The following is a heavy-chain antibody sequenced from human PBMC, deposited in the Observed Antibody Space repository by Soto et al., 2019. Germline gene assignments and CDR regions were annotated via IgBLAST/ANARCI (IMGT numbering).Heavy chain of an antibody. CDR1: GGTFSSYA. V-gene: IGHV1-69*01. J-gene: IGHJ4*02. CDR3: ARPEQWLHPLFDY. CDR2: IIPIFGTA. D-gene: IGHD6-19*01. Sequence: QVQLVQSGAEVKKPGSSVKVSCKASGGTFSSYAISWVRQAPGQGLEWMGGIIPIFGTANYAQKFQGRVTITAYESTSTAYMELSSLRSDDTAVYYCARPEQWLHPLFDYWGQGTLVTVSS.